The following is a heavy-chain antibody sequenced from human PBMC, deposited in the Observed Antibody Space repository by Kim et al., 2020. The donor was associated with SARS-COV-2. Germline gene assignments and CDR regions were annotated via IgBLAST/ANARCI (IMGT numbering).Heavy chain of an antibody. Sequence: SETLSLTCTVSGGSISSGDYYWSWIRQPPGKGLEWIGYIYYSGSTYYNPSLKSRVTISVDTSKNQFSLKLSSVTAADTAVYYCARASSIMITFGGVLRWFDPWGQGILVTVSS. V-gene: IGHV4-30-4*01. CDR2: IYYSGST. CDR1: GGSISSGDYY. J-gene: IGHJ5*02. CDR3: ARASSIMITFGGVLRWFDP. D-gene: IGHD3-16*01.